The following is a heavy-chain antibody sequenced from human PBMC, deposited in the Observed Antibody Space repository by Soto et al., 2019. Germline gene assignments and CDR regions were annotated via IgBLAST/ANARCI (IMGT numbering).Heavy chain of an antibody. CDR2: INQDGSEK. V-gene: IGHV3-7*01. CDR3: AASLDY. J-gene: IGHJ4*02. Sequence: PGGSLRLSCAASGFTFSSYWMDWVRQAPGKGLEWVANINQDGSEKHYVDSVKGRFTISRDNAKNSLYLQMSRLTAEDSALYYCAASLDYWGQGTRVTVS. CDR1: GFTFSSYW.